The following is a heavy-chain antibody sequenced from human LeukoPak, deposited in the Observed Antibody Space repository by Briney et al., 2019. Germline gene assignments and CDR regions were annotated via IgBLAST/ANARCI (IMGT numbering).Heavy chain of an antibody. D-gene: IGHD3-10*01. J-gene: IGHJ4*02. CDR1: GFAFSESY. Sequence: PGGSLRLSCAASGFAFSESYMSWVRQAPGKGLEWISYMDGSGEIIHCASSVRGRFTISRDNAKESLYLQMNSLRAEDTALYYCARLSIIKYPPEGYFDHWGQGTLATVSS. V-gene: IGHV3-11*04. CDR2: MDGSGEII. CDR3: ARLSIIKYPPEGYFDH.